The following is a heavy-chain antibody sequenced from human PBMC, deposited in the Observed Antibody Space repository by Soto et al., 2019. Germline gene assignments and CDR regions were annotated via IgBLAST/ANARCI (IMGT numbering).Heavy chain of an antibody. CDR1: GFTFSSHA. J-gene: IGHJ4*02. CDR3: EKVSSSWYAGFFDL. D-gene: IGHD6-13*01. Sequence: EVQLLESGGGLVQPGRSLRLSCTASGFTFSSHAMTWVRQAPGKGLEWVSGLSDSGDSIYYADSVQGRFTIYRDNSMNTLYLQMNALRVEDTAVYYCEKVSSSWYAGFFDLWGQGTLVTVSS. V-gene: IGHV3-23*01. CDR2: LSDSGDSI.